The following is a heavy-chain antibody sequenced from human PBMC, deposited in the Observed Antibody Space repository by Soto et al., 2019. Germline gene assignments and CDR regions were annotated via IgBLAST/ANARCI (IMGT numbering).Heavy chain of an antibody. CDR1: GFSFSKYK. J-gene: IGHJ6*02. D-gene: IGHD2-2*01. Sequence: PGESLKISCEGSGFSFSKYKIGWVRQMPGKGLEWMGIINPGDSDTRYSPSFQGQVTISADKSISTAYLQWSTLKASDTATYYCATADCDSYYYYYGMDGWGQGTTVPVSS. V-gene: IGHV5-51*01. CDR2: INPGDSDT. CDR3: ATADCDSYYYYYGMDG.